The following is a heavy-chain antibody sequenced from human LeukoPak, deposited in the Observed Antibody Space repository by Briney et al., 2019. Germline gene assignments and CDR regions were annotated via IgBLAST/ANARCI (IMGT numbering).Heavy chain of an antibody. Sequence: GGSLRLSRAASGFTFSSYAMSWVRQAPGKGLEWVSAISGSGGSTYYADSVKGRFTISRDNSKNTLYLQMNSLRAEDTAVYYCAKDRGSYGGEGYFDLWGRGTLVTVSS. CDR1: GFTFSSYA. J-gene: IGHJ2*01. V-gene: IGHV3-23*01. CDR3: AKDRGSYGGEGYFDL. D-gene: IGHD1-26*01. CDR2: ISGSGGST.